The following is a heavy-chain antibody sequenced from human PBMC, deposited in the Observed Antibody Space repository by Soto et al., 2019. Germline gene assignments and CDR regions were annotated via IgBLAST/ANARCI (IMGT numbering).Heavy chain of an antibody. CDR3: ARGVEMVNLFDP. Sequence: PSETLSLTCTVSGGSISSYYWSWIRQPPGKGLEWIGYIYYSGSTNYNPSLKSRVTISVDTSKNQFSLKLSSVTAVDTAVYYCARGVEMVNLFDPWGQGSLVKVSS. V-gene: IGHV4-59*01. D-gene: IGHD2-15*01. CDR1: GGSISSYY. J-gene: IGHJ5*02. CDR2: IYYSGST.